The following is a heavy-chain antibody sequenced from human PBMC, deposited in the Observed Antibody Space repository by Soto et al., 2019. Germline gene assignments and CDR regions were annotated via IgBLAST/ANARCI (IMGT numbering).Heavy chain of an antibody. Sequence: QAQLVESGGGVVQPGTSLRLSCVASGFIFRRYGMHWVRQAPGKGLEWVALISYDGSNKFYADSVKGRLTISRDNSKSTLYLQIISLRAEDTARYYCAKYLETWGQGTLVTVST. CDR3: AKYLET. V-gene: IGHV3-30*18. D-gene: IGHD1-1*01. CDR1: GFIFRRYG. J-gene: IGHJ4*02. CDR2: ISYDGSNK.